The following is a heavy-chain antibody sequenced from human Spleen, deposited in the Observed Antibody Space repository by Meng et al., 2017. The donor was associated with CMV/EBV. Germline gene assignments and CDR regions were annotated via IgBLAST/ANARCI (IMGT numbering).Heavy chain of an antibody. CDR3: ATNDFWSGYEGGYYYGMDV. CDR1: CYTFTSYG. Sequence: ASVKVSCKASCYTFTSYGISWMRQAPGQGLEWMGWISAYNGNTNYAQNFQGRVTMTTDTSTSTVYMELRSLRSDDTAVYYCATNDFWSGYEGGYYYGMDVWGQGTTVTVSS. V-gene: IGHV1-18*01. J-gene: IGHJ6*02. CDR2: ISAYNGNT. D-gene: IGHD3-3*01.